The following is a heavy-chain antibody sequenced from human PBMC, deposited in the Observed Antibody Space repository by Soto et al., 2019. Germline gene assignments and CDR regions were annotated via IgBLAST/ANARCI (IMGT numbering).Heavy chain of an antibody. CDR1: GGSISSGGYY. V-gene: IGHV4-31*03. Sequence: SETLSLTCTVSGGSISSGGYYWSWIRKHPGKGLEWIGYIYYSGSTYYNPSLKSRVTISVDTSKNQFSLKLSSVTAADTAVYYCARGRYYGSGSYYNNYYYYGMDVWGQGTTVT. CDR2: IYYSGST. CDR3: ARGRYYGSGSYYNNYYYYGMDV. D-gene: IGHD3-10*01. J-gene: IGHJ6*02.